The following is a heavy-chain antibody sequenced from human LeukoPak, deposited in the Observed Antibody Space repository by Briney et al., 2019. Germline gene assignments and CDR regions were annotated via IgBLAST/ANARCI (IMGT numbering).Heavy chain of an antibody. CDR3: ARDLSYDSGPFAWVY. D-gene: IGHD3-22*01. V-gene: IGHV1-2*02. CDR2: INPNSGGT. Sequence: ASVKVSCKASGYTFTGYYMHWVRQAPGQGLEWMGWINPNSGGTNYAQKFQGRVTMTTDTSTSTAYMELRSLRSDDTAVYYCARDLSYDSGPFAWVYWGQGTLVTVSS. J-gene: IGHJ4*02. CDR1: GYTFTGYY.